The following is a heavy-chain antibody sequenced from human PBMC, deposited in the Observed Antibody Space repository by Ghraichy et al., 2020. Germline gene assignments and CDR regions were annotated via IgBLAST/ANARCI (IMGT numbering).Heavy chain of an antibody. Sequence: LSLTCAASGFTFSSYAMSWVRQAPGKGLEWVSVISGSGGSTYYADSVKGRFTISRDNSKNTLYLQMNSLRAEDTAVYYCAKRAALGDYYFDYWGQGTLVTVSS. D-gene: IGHD6-6*01. V-gene: IGHV3-23*01. CDR3: AKRAALGDYYFDY. CDR1: GFTFSSYA. J-gene: IGHJ4*02. CDR2: ISGSGGST.